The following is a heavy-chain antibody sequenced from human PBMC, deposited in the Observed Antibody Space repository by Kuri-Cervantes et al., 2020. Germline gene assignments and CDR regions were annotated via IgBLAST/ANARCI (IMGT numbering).Heavy chain of an antibody. CDR3: ASGSDPWYFDY. D-gene: IGHD1-26*01. CDR1: RYTFTGQY. CDR2: INTNSGGT. Sequence: ASVKVSCKASRYTFTGQYMHWVRQAPGEGLEWMGWINTNSGGTNYAQKFQGRVTMTRDTSINTDYMELSSLKSDDTAVYYCASGSDPWYFDYWGQGALVTVSS. V-gene: IGHV1-2*02. J-gene: IGHJ4*02.